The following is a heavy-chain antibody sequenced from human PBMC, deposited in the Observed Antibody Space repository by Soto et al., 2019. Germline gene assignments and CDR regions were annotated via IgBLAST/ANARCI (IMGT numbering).Heavy chain of an antibody. CDR3: GKWGLVVAATSVL. Sequence: EVQLLESGGGLVQPGGSLRLSCAASGFTFSSYAMSWVRQAPGKGLEWVSAISGSGGSTYYADSVKGRSTSSRDNSKNTLYQQMNSLRAEDTAVYYCGKWGLVVAATSVLWGQGPLVIFSS. CDR2: ISGSGGST. J-gene: IGHJ4*02. CDR1: GFTFSSYA. V-gene: IGHV3-23*01. D-gene: IGHD2-15*01.